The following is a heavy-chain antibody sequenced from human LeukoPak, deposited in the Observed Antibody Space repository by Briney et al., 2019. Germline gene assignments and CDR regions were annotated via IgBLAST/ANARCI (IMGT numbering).Heavy chain of an antibody. V-gene: IGHV4-38-2*02. CDR2: IYYSGST. Sequence: NSSETLSLTCTVSGYSISSGYYWGWIRQPPGKGLEWIGSIYYSGSTYYNPSLKSRVTISVDTSKNQFSLKLSSVTAADTAVYYCARELLLWNWFDPWGQGTLVTVSS. J-gene: IGHJ5*02. CDR1: GYSISSGYY. D-gene: IGHD2-15*01. CDR3: ARELLLWNWFDP.